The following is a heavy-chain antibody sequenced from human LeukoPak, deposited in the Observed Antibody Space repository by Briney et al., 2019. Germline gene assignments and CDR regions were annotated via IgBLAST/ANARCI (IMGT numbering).Heavy chain of an antibody. CDR1: GFIFSDHY. V-gene: IGHV3-7*04. D-gene: IGHD3-10*01. Sequence: GSLRLSCAASGFIFSDHYMDWVRQAPGKGLEWVASIKRDGSDTHYVDSVKGRFTISRDNAKNSLFLQMNSLTAEDTALYYCARDAYGSGSHDYWGQGNLVTVSS. CDR2: IKRDGSDT. J-gene: IGHJ4*02. CDR3: ARDAYGSGSHDY.